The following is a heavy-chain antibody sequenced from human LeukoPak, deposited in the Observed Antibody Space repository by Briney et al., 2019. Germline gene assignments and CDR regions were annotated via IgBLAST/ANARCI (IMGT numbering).Heavy chain of an antibody. V-gene: IGHV1-8*03. J-gene: IGHJ6*03. D-gene: IGHD1-20*01. CDR2: MNPNSGNT. Sequence: ASVKVSCKASGCTFTSYDINWVRQATGQGLEWMGWMNPNSGNTGYAQRFQGRVTITRNTSISTAYMELSSLRSEDTAVYYCARGRDPYNYPHYYYYYMDVWGKGTTVTVSS. CDR3: ARGRDPYNYPHYYYYYMDV. CDR1: GCTFTSYD.